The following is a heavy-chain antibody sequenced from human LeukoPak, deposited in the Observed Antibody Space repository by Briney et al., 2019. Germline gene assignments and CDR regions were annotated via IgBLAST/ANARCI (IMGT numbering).Heavy chain of an antibody. V-gene: IGHV4-34*01. CDR2: INHSGST. CDR1: GGSFSCYY. J-gene: IGHJ4*02. Sequence: SETLSLTCAVYGGSFSCYYWSLIRQPPGKVLGLIGEINHSGSTNYNQSLKSRITISVDTSKNQFSLKLSSVTAADTAVYYCARGRYCSGGSCYSDYWGQGTLVTVSS. D-gene: IGHD2-15*01. CDR3: ARGRYCSGGSCYSDY.